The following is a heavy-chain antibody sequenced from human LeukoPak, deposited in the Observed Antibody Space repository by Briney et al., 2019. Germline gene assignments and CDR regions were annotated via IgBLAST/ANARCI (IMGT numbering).Heavy chain of an antibody. CDR1: GFTFSSYA. CDR3: AKKIGGGDY. J-gene: IGHJ4*02. V-gene: IGHV3-23*01. CDR2: ISGSGGST. Sequence: PGGSLRLSCVASGFTFSSYALTWLRQAPGKGLEWVSAISGSGGSTYYADSVKGRFTISRDNSKNTLYLQMNSLRAEDTAVYYCAKKIGGGDYWGQGTLVTVSS.